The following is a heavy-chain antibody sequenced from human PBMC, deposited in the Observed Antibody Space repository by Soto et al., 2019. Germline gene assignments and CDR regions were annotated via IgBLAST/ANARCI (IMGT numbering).Heavy chain of an antibody. CDR1: GYTFTSYG. J-gene: IGHJ5*02. D-gene: IGHD1-1*01. CDR2: ISAYNGNT. Sequence: ASVKVSCKASGYTFTSYGISWVRQAPGQGLEWMGWISAYNGNTNYAQKLQGRVTMTTDTSTSTAYMELRSLRSDDTAVYYCARDQSWHDLAWWFDPWGQGTLVTVSS. V-gene: IGHV1-18*01. CDR3: ARDQSWHDLAWWFDP.